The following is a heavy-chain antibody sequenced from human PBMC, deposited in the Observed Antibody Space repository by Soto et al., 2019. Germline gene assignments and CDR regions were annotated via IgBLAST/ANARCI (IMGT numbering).Heavy chain of an antibody. CDR3: ARDLRLYDSSGGLADYGMDV. CDR1: GFTFSSYA. J-gene: IGHJ6*02. V-gene: IGHV3-30-3*01. D-gene: IGHD3-22*01. Sequence: QVQLVESGGGVVQPGRSLRLSCAASGFTFSSYAMHWVRQAPGKGLEWVAVISYDGSNKYYADSVKGRFTISRDNSKNTLYLQMNSLRAEDTAVYYCARDLRLYDSSGGLADYGMDVWGQGTTVTVSS. CDR2: ISYDGSNK.